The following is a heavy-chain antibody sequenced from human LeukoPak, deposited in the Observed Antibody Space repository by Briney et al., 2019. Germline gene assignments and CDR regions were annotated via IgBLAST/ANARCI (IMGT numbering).Heavy chain of an antibody. V-gene: IGHV1-8*02. D-gene: IGHD7-27*01. CDR2: MNPNSGNT. CDR3: ASFNWARLDAFDI. Sequence: ASVKVSCKASGYTFTSYGISWVRQAPGQGLEWMGWMNPNSGNTGYAQKFQGRVTMTRNTSISTAYMELSSLRSEDTAVYYCASFNWARLDAFDIWGQGTMVTVSS. CDR1: GYTFTSYG. J-gene: IGHJ3*02.